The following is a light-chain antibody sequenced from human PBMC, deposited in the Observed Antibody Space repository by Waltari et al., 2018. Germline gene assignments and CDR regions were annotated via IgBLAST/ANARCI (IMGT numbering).Light chain of an antibody. J-gene: IGKJ3*01. CDR3: QHYDGSPYT. Sequence: EIVLTQSPGTLSLSPGERATLSCRASESVKGNYLVWYQQKPGQAPRVLIYGSSKRATGIPDRFSGSGSGRDFTLTISRLEPEDFATYYCQHYDGSPYTFGPGTKLEIK. CDR2: GSS. V-gene: IGKV3-20*01. CDR1: ESVKGNY.